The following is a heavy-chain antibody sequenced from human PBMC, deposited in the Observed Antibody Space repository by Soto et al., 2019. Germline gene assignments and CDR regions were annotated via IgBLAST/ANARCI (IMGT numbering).Heavy chain of an antibody. CDR1: GFTFSSYG. CDR3: ARDNEHYVDPGSFDY. Sequence: QVQLVESGGGVVQPGRSLRLSCAASGFTFSSYGMHWVRQAPGKGLEWVAVIWYDGSNKYYADSGKGRFTLSRDNSKNTLYLQMNSLRPDDPAVYYCARDNEHYVDPGSFDYWGQGTLVTVSS. D-gene: IGHD4-17*01. J-gene: IGHJ4*02. V-gene: IGHV3-33*01. CDR2: IWYDGSNK.